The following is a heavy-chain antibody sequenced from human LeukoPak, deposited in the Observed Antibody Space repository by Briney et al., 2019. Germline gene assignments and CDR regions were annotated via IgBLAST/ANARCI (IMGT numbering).Heavy chain of an antibody. CDR1: GYTFTSYY. CDR2: INPSGGST. J-gene: IGHJ4*02. D-gene: IGHD1-26*01. CDR3: ARGSKWELPSPGY. Sequence: ASVKVSCKASGYTFTSYYMHWVRQAPGQGLEWMGIINPSGGSTSYAQKFQGRVTMTRNTSISTAYMELSSLRSEDTAVYYCARGSKWELPSPGYWGQGTLVTVSS. V-gene: IGHV1-46*01.